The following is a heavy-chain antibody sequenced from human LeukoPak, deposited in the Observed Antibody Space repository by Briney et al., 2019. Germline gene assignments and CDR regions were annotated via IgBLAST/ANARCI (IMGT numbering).Heavy chain of an antibody. CDR2: IKQDGSEK. D-gene: IGHD3-3*01. Sequence: GESLKTSCAASGFTFSSYWMSWVRQAPGKGLEWVANIKQDGSEKYYVDSVKGRFTISRDNAKNSLYLQMNSLRAEDTAVYYCARAGGAFWSGPSDYWGQGTLVTVSS. J-gene: IGHJ4*02. CDR3: ARAGGAFWSGPSDY. V-gene: IGHV3-7*01. CDR1: GFTFSSYW.